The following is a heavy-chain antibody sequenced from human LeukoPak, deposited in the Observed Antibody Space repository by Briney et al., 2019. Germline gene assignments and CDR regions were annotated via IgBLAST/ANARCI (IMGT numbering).Heavy chain of an antibody. CDR3: ARDSRDSNP. CDR2: IKQDGSEK. J-gene: IGHJ5*02. V-gene: IGHV3-7*01. D-gene: IGHD3/OR15-3a*01. CDR1: GFMFTDSW. Sequence: GGSLRLSCAASGFMFTDSWMAWVRQAPGKGLEWVANIKQDGSEKYYVDSVKGRFTISRDNAKNSLYLQMNSLRAEDTAVYYCARDSRDSNPWGQGTLVTVSS.